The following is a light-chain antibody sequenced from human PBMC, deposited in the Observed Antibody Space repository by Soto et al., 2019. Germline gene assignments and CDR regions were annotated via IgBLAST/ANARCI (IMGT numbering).Light chain of an antibody. CDR2: GAS. Sequence: EIVLTQSPCTLSTSPGERATLSCRASQSITSNYLSWYQQKPGQAPRLLIYGASSRATGIPERFSGSGSGTDFTLTISRMEAEDFAVYYCQQYGSSPRTFGQGTKVEFK. J-gene: IGKJ1*01. V-gene: IGKV3-20*01. CDR3: QQYGSSPRT. CDR1: QSITSNY.